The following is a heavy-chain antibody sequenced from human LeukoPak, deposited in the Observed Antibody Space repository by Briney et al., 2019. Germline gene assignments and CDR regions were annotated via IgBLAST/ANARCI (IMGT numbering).Heavy chain of an antibody. D-gene: IGHD5-18*01. Sequence: ASVKVSCKASGYTFHNFGISWVRQAPGQGLAWMGWISAYNANTNYAQKFQGRVAMTTDTSTSTVYMELRSLRSDDTALYYCARVSGYGTLRPDYWGQGTLVTVSP. CDR3: ARVSGYGTLRPDY. V-gene: IGHV1-18*01. CDR2: ISAYNANT. J-gene: IGHJ4*02. CDR1: GYTFHNFG.